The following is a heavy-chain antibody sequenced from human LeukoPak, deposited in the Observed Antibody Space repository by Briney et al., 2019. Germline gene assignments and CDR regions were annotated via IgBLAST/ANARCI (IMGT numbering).Heavy chain of an antibody. CDR3: ARCNSYSSGWYGGDY. V-gene: IGHV5-51*01. Sequence: GESLNISCKASGYSFTSYWIGGVRQMPGKGLEWMGIIYPVDSDTRYSPSFQGQVTISADKSISTAYLQWSSLKASDTAMYYCARCNSYSSGWYGGDYWGQGTLVTVSS. CDR2: IYPVDSDT. D-gene: IGHD6-19*01. CDR1: GYSFTSYW. J-gene: IGHJ4*02.